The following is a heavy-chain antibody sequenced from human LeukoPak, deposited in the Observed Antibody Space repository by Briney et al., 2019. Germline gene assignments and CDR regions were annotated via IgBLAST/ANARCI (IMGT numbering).Heavy chain of an antibody. Sequence: AGGSLRLSCAASGFTFSSYAMSWVRQAPGKGLEWVSAISGSGGSTYYADSVKGRFTISRDNSKNTLYLQMNSLRAEDTAVYYCAKLSTIFGVVTGFDYWGQGTLVTVSS. CDR3: AKLSTIFGVVTGFDY. CDR1: GFTFSSYA. V-gene: IGHV3-23*01. J-gene: IGHJ4*02. D-gene: IGHD3-3*01. CDR2: ISGSGGST.